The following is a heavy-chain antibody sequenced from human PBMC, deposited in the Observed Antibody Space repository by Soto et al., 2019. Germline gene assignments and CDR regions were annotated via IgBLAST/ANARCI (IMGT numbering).Heavy chain of an antibody. CDR1: GRSINSGGYY. D-gene: IGHD6-19*01. J-gene: IGHJ3*02. Sequence: LLLNCTVSGRSINSGGYYCTWMRPAGWKGMVWCGHVYYSVTSYYHPSLKSRVTISLDTSKNQFSLNLNCVTAADTAVYYCARDLGIAVAPRGAFDIWGQGTMVT. V-gene: IGHV4-31*03. CDR3: ARDLGIAVAPRGAFDI. CDR2: VYYSVTS.